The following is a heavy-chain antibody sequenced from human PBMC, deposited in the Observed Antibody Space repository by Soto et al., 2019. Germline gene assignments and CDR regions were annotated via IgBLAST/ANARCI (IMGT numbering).Heavy chain of an antibody. CDR3: ARDGSFSALRIPFGLDV. D-gene: IGHD3-3*01. V-gene: IGHV1-46*01. CDR2: INPNGGST. Sequence: QVQLVQSGAEVKKPGASVTVSCKATGYTFSNYYIHWVRQAPGQGLDWMGIINPNGGSTTYAQKFQGRVTTTSGTSTNTVYMELSSMTSEDTALYYCARDGSFSALRIPFGLDVWGQGTTVTVSS. CDR1: GYTFSNYY. J-gene: IGHJ6*02.